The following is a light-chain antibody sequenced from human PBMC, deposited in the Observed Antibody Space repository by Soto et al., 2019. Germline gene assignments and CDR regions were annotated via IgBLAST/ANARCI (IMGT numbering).Light chain of an antibody. Sequence: QSALTQPRSVSGSPGQSVTISCTGTSRGVGRYDYVSWYQQYPGEAPKLIIYDVTERPSGVPDRFSGSKSGNTASLTISGLRAEDEAAYSCCSFAGSYSYVFGSGTKVTVL. CDR2: DVT. CDR1: SRGVGRYDY. J-gene: IGLJ1*01. CDR3: CSFAGSYSYV. V-gene: IGLV2-11*01.